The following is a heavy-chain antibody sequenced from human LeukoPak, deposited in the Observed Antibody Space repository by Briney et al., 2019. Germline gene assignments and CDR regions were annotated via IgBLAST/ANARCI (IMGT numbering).Heavy chain of an antibody. CDR3: TRLGMGELDNDY. D-gene: IGHD1-26*01. Sequence: GGSLRLSCAASGVTFSGSAMNWVRQSSGQGLEWVGRIRSKANSYAPAYAASVKGRFTISRDDSKNTAYLQMNSLKTEDTAVYYCTRLGMGELDNDYWGQGTLVTVSP. CDR1: GVTFSGSA. J-gene: IGHJ4*02. V-gene: IGHV3-73*01. CDR2: IRSKANSYAP.